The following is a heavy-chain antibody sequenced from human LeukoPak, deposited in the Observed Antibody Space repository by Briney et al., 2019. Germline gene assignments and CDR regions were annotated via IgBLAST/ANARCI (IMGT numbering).Heavy chain of an antibody. V-gene: IGHV3-23*01. Sequence: GGSLRLSCAASGFTVSSNYMSWVRQAPEKGLEWVSAITGSGDRTFYADSVKGRFTISRDNSKNTLYLQMNSLRAEDTAVYYCAKERKVGSSWYTYFDYWGQGTLVTVSS. CDR1: GFTVSSNY. J-gene: IGHJ4*02. D-gene: IGHD6-13*01. CDR2: ITGSGDRT. CDR3: AKERKVGSSWYTYFDY.